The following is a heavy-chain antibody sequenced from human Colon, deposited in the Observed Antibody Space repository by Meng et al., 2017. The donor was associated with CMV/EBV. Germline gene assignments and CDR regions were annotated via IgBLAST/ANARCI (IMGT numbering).Heavy chain of an antibody. CDR3: AREGQLRYFDWLLHGMDV. Sequence: GESLKISCAASGFTFSTYSMSWVRQTPGKGLEWVSSISSSGSYISYADSVKGRFTISRDNAKNSLYLQMNSLRAEDTAVYYCAREGQLRYFDWLLHGMDVWGQGTTVTVSS. CDR1: GFTFSTYS. J-gene: IGHJ6*02. D-gene: IGHD3-9*01. V-gene: IGHV3-21*01. CDR2: ISSSGSYI.